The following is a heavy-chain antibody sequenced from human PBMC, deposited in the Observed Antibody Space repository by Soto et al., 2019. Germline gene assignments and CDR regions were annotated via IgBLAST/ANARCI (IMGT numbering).Heavy chain of an antibody. CDR2: IDSDGSST. CDR3: ARGRPYGMDV. J-gene: IGHJ6*02. CDR1: GFTFGSYW. Sequence: EVQLVESGGGLVQPGGSLRVSCAASGFTFGSYWMNWVRQAPGKGLVWVSRIDSDGSSTTYADSVNGRFTTSRDNAKNTLYLQMSSLRVEDTAVYYCARGRPYGMDVWGQGTMVTVSS. V-gene: IGHV3-74*01.